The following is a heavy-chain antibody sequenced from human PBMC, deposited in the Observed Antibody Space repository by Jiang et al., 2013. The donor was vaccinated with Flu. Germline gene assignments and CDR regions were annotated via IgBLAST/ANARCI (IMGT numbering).Heavy chain of an antibody. CDR2: ISSSSSYI. V-gene: IGHV3-21*01. D-gene: IGHD2-2*01. CDR1: GFTFSSYS. CDR3: ARDLHCSSTSCLSDIIDY. Sequence: CAASGFTFSSYSMNWVRQAPGKGLEWVSSISSSSSYIYYADSVKGRFTISRDNAKNSLYLQMNSLRAEDTAVYYCARDLHCSSTSCLSDIIDYWGQGTLVIVSS. J-gene: IGHJ4*02.